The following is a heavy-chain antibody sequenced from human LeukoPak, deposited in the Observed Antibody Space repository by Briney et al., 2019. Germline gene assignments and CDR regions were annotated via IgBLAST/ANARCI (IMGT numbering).Heavy chain of an antibody. CDR3: ARVSGYDWESFYDY. CDR1: GGSISSYY. V-gene: IGHV4-59*01. Sequence: PSETLSLTCTVSGGSISSYYWSWIRQPPGKGLEWIGYIYYSGSTNYNPSLKSRVTISVDTSKDQFSLKLSSVTAADTAVYYCARVSGYDWESFYDYWGQGALVTVSS. CDR2: IYYSGST. D-gene: IGHD5-12*01. J-gene: IGHJ4*02.